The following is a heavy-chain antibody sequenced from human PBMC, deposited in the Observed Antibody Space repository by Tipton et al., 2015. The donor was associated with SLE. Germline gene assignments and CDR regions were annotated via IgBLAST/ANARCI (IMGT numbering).Heavy chain of an antibody. Sequence: TLSLTCTVSGYSLSGNHYWGWIRQPPGKGLEWIGSLYHNGRTFYNPSLKSRMTMSVDTSKNQFSLKLSSLTAADTAVYYCARGMVTWRGAILGVDVWGQGTTVNVSS. CDR1: GYSLSGNHY. V-gene: IGHV4-38-2*02. CDR3: ARGMVTWRGAILGVDV. D-gene: IGHD2-21*02. CDR2: LYHNGRT. J-gene: IGHJ6*02.